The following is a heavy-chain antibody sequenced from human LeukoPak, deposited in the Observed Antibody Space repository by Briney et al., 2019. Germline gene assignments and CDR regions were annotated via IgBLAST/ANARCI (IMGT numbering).Heavy chain of an antibody. Sequence: PGGSLRLSCAASGFTFSSYGMHWVRQAPGKGLEWVAVIWVDGSDKYYADSVKGRFTISRDNSKNTLYLQMNSLRAEDTAVYYCARDGYSGYDFYFDYWGQGSLVTVSS. J-gene: IGHJ4*02. CDR1: GFTFSSYG. CDR2: IWVDGSDK. D-gene: IGHD5-12*01. V-gene: IGHV3-33*01. CDR3: ARDGYSGYDFYFDY.